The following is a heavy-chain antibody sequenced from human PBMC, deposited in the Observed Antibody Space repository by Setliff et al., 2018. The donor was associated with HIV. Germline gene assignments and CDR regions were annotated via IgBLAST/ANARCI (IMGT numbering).Heavy chain of an antibody. CDR2: INSGDTTT. CDR3: AKDRLEWLAPDGFDI. CDR1: GFTLRSYK. D-gene: IGHD3-3*01. J-gene: IGHJ3*02. V-gene: IGHV3-74*01. Sequence: PGGSLRLSCAASGFTLRSYKMHWVRQGPGKGLVWVSRINSGDTTTNYADSVKGRFTISRDDAKNTLFLQMSSLRAEDTAVYYCAKDRLEWLAPDGFDIWGLGTMVTGS.